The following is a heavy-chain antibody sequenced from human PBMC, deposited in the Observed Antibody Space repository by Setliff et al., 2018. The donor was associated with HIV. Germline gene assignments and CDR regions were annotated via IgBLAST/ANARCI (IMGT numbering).Heavy chain of an antibody. J-gene: IGHJ6*03. V-gene: IGHV1-2*02. CDR1: GDTLSDYY. D-gene: IGHD2-2*01. CDR2: INPDSGGT. Sequence: ASVKVSCKASGDTLSDYYIHWVRQAPGQGLEWMGWINPDSGGTNYAQKFQGRVTMTRDTSLNTDYMEVRSLRSDDTAVYYCARCLKDIVVVPYAGGGMDVWGKGTTVTVSS. CDR3: ARCLKDIVVVPYAGGGMDV.